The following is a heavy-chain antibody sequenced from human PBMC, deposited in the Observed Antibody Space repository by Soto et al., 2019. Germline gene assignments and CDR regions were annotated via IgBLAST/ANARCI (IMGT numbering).Heavy chain of an antibody. CDR2: IWYDGSNK. CDR3: ARYPPCCSSGMAV. V-gene: IGHV3-33*01. J-gene: IGHJ6*01. Sequence: QVQLVESGGGVVQPGRSLRLSCAASGFTFSSYGMHWVRQAPGKGLEWVAVIWYDGSNKYYADSVKGRFTISRDNSKNPLYLQMNSLRAQDSAVYYCARYPPCCSSGMAVWGQGTTVTVSS. CDR1: GFTFSSYG. D-gene: IGHD2-15*01.